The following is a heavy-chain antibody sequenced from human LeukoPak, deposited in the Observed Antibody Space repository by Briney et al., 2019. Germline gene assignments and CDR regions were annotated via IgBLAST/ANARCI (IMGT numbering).Heavy chain of an antibody. V-gene: IGHV4-34*01. Sequence: PSETLSLTCAVYGGSFSGYYWSWIRQPPGKGLEWIGEINHSGSTNYNPSLKSRVTISVDTSKNQFSLKLSSVTAADTAVYYCARTTIFGVGFDYWGQGTLVTVSS. CDR3: ARTTIFGVGFDY. CDR2: INHSGST. D-gene: IGHD3-3*01. J-gene: IGHJ4*02. CDR1: GGSFSGYY.